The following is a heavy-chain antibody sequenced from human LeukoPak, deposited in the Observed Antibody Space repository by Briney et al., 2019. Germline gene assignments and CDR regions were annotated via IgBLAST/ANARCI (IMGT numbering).Heavy chain of an antibody. Sequence: SETLSLTCTVSGGSISSSSYYWGWIRQPPGKGLEWIGSIYYSGSTYYNPSLKSRVTISVDTSKNQFSLKLSSVTAADTAVYYCARPGIVGAVSWFDPWGQGTLVTVSS. CDR2: IYYSGST. CDR3: ARPGIVGAVSWFDP. V-gene: IGHV4-39*01. D-gene: IGHD1-26*01. J-gene: IGHJ5*02. CDR1: GGSISSSSYY.